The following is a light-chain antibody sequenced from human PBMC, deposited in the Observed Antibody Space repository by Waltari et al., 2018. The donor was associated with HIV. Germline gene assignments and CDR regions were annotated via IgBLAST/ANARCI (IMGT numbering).Light chain of an antibody. CDR3: ATWDDSLNGVL. CDR2: TDT. V-gene: IGLV1-47*01. Sequence: SVLTQPPSASGTPGQKVTISCSGSSSNIGSNSVFWYQQLPGAAPKLLIYTDTPRPAGVPDRFSGSKSGTSASLAIRGLRSEDEAVYSCATWDDSLNGVLFGGGTNLNVL. J-gene: IGLJ2*01. CDR1: SSNIGSNS.